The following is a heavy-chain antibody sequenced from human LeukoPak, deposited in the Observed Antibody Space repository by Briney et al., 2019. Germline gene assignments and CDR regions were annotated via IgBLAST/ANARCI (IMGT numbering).Heavy chain of an antibody. J-gene: IGHJ4*02. CDR3: TSGSSTGIVGARGYFDY. Sequence: PGGSLRLSCTASGFTFGDYAMSWVRQAPGKGLEWVGFIRSKAYGGTTEYAASVKGRFTISRDDSKSIAYLQMNGLKTEDTAVYYCTSGSSTGIVGARGYFDYWGQGTLVTVSS. D-gene: IGHD1-26*01. V-gene: IGHV3-49*04. CDR1: GFTFGDYA. CDR2: IRSKAYGGTT.